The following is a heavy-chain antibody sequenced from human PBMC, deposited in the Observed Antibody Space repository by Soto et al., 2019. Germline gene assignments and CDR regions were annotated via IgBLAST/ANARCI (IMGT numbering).Heavy chain of an antibody. J-gene: IGHJ4*02. Sequence: GGSLRLSCAASGFTFSSYGMHWVRQAPGKGLEWVAVISYDGSNKYYADSVKGRFTISRDNSKNTLYLQMNSLRAEDTAVYYCAKGDYDSYYFDYWGQGNLVTVSS. CDR3: AKGDYDSYYFDY. CDR2: ISYDGSNK. D-gene: IGHD5-12*01. CDR1: GFTFSSYG. V-gene: IGHV3-30*18.